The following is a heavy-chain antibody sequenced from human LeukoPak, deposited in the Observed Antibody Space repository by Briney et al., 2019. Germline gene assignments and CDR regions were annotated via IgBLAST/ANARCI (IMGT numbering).Heavy chain of an antibody. CDR1: GFTFNSHE. CDR3: ARVGATGTADY. CDR2: ITSSGGIT. J-gene: IGHJ4*02. V-gene: IGHV3-48*03. Sequence: GGSLRLSCAASGFTFNSHEMHWVRQAPGKGLDWVSYITSSGGITYYADSVKGRFTVSRDNAKNSLYLQMNSLRAEDTAVYYCARVGATGTADYWGQGTLVTVSS. D-gene: IGHD1-1*01.